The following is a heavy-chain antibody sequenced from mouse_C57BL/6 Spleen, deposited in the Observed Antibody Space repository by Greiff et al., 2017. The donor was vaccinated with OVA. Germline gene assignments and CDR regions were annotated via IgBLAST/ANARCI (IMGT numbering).Heavy chain of an antibody. CDR1: GYTFTSYW. J-gene: IGHJ3*01. Sequence: QVQLQQPGTELVKPGASVTLSCKASGYTFTSYWMHWVKQRPGQGLEWIGNINPSNGGTTYNEKFKSKATLTVDKSSSTAYMQLSSLTSEDSAVYYCARAPYGYDVDWFAYWGQGTLVTVSA. CDR2: INPSNGGT. V-gene: IGHV1-53*01. D-gene: IGHD2-2*01. CDR3: ARAPYGYDVDWFAY.